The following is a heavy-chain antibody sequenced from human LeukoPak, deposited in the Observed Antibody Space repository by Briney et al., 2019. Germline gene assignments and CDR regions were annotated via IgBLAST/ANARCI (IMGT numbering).Heavy chain of an antibody. CDR1: GGTFSNYA. CDR3: ARDKTYYDYVWGSYPHAFDI. V-gene: IGHV1-18*01. J-gene: IGHJ3*02. Sequence: ASVKVSCKASGGTFSNYAISWVRQAPGQGLEWMGWISAYDGNTNYAQKLQGRVTMTTDTSTSTAYMELRSLRSDDTAVYYCARDKTYYDYVWGSYPHAFDIWGQGTMVTVSS. CDR2: ISAYDGNT. D-gene: IGHD3-16*02.